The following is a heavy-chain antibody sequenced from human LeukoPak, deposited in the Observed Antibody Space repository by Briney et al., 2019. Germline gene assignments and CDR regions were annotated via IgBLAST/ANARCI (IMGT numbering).Heavy chain of an antibody. CDR3: ARHRQGLWIRGPDDAFDI. D-gene: IGHD3-10*01. CDR1: GGSISSSSYY. Sequence: SETLSLTCTVSGGSISSSSYYWGWIRQPPGKGLEWIGSIYYSGSTYYNPSLKSRVTISVDTSKNQFSLKLSSVTAADTAVYHCARHRQGLWIRGPDDAFDIWGQGTMVTVSS. J-gene: IGHJ3*02. V-gene: IGHV4-39*07. CDR2: IYYSGST.